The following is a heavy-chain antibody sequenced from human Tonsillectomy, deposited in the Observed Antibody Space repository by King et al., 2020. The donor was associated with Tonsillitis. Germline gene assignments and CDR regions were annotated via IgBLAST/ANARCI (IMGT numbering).Heavy chain of an antibody. D-gene: IGHD4-23*01. V-gene: IGHV3-23*04. CDR1: GFTFSSYA. CDR2: ISASGGNT. J-gene: IGHJ4*02. CDR3: AKASLRATVITPWYYFDC. Sequence: VQLVESGGGLVQPGGSLRLSCAASGFTFSSYAMSWVRQAPGKGLEWVSGISASGGNTYYADSVKGLFPISRANSKNTLYLQMNSVRAEDTAVYYCAKASLRATVITPWYYFDCWGQGTLVTVSS.